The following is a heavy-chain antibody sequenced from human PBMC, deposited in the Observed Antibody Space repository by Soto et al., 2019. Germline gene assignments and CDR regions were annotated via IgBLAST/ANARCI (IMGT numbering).Heavy chain of an antibody. J-gene: IGHJ4*02. CDR3: ATDLSQLTTVTYYFDY. CDR2: ISGSGGST. D-gene: IGHD4-17*01. Sequence: GGSLRLSCAASGFTFSSYAMSWVRQAPGKGLEWVSAISGSGGSTYYADSVKGLFTISRDNSKNTLYLQMNSLRAEDTAVYYCATDLSQLTTVTYYFDYWGQGTLVTVPS. V-gene: IGHV3-23*01. CDR1: GFTFSSYA.